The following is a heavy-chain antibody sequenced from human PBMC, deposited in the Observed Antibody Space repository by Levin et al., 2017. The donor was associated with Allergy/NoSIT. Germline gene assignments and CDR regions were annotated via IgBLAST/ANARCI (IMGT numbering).Heavy chain of an antibody. CDR3: ARGRPGTSDAFDI. CDR1: EFDFRTYS. Sequence: GESLKISCAASEFDFRTYSMDWVRQAPGKGLEFVSSISSSSAYIYYADSVKGRFTISRDDAKNSLFLHMNSLTDEDTAVYYCARGRPGTSDAFDIWGQGTMFTVSS. J-gene: IGHJ3*02. CDR2: ISSSSAYI. D-gene: IGHD1-26*01. V-gene: IGHV3-21*01.